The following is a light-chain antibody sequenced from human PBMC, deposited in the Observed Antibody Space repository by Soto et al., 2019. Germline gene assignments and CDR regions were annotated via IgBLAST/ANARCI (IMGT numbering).Light chain of an antibody. J-gene: IGKJ1*01. Sequence: EIVLTQSPATLSLSPGERATLSCRASQSVSSYLAWYHQKPGQAPRLLIYDASNRATGIPARFSGSGSGTDFTLTISSLEPEDFAVYYCQQRSNWPRGTFGQGTKVEIK. CDR2: DAS. V-gene: IGKV3-11*01. CDR1: QSVSSY. CDR3: QQRSNWPRGT.